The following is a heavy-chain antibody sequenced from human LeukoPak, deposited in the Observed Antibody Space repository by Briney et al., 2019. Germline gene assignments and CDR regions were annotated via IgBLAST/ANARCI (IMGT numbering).Heavy chain of an antibody. CDR2: IDWDDDK. Sequence: ESGPTLVNPTQTLTLTCTFSGFSLSTSGMCVSWIRQPPGKALEWLARIDWDDDKYYSTSLKTRLTISKDTSKNQVVLTMTNMDPVDTATYYCARATMVVREFDYWGQGTLVTVSS. J-gene: IGHJ4*02. V-gene: IGHV2-70*11. CDR3: ARATMVVREFDY. D-gene: IGHD3-10*01. CDR1: GFSLSTSGMC.